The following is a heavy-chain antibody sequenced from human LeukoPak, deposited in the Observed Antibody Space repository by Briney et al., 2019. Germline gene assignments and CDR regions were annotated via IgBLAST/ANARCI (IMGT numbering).Heavy chain of an antibody. CDR3: ARFRSAADHPDS. D-gene: IGHD1-14*01. CDR2: ISHTGIT. CDR1: GASITNYY. Sequence: SETLSLTCTVSGASITNYYWSWIRQPPGKGLEWIGYISHTGITNYNPSLESRVIISADTSRNQFSLKLTSMTAADTTVYYCARFRSAADHPDSWGQGTLVTVSS. V-gene: IGHV4-59*13. J-gene: IGHJ4*02.